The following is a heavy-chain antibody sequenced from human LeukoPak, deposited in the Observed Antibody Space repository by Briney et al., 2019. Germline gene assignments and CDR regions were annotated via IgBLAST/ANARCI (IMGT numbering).Heavy chain of an antibody. D-gene: IGHD3-10*01. CDR1: GFSLSTSGMS. Sequence: SGPALVKPTQTLTLTCTFSGFSLSTSGMSVSWIRQPPGKALEWLALIEWDDEKYYSTSLKTRLTISKDTSKNQVVLTTANMDPMDTATYYCARLSYGSKSPLDYWGQGTLVTVSS. CDR2: IEWDDEK. J-gene: IGHJ4*02. CDR3: ARLSYGSKSPLDY. V-gene: IGHV2-70*01.